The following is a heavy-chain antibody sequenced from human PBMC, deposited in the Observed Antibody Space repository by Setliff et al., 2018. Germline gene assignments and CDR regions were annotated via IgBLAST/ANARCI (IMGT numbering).Heavy chain of an antibody. CDR3: ARAFDSSGYYGESHTHYFDN. CDR1: GGSISRYH. Sequence: KASETLSLTCTVSGGSISRYHWSWIRQPPGKGLEWIGYIQTSGTTNYNPSLKSRVTISVDTSKNQFSLRLKSVTAADTAVYYCARAFDSSGYYGESHTHYFDNWGQGTLVTVSS. J-gene: IGHJ4*02. V-gene: IGHV4-4*08. CDR2: IQTSGTT. D-gene: IGHD3-22*01.